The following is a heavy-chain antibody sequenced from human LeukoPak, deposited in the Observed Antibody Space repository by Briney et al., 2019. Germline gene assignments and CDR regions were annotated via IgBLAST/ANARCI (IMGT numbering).Heavy chain of an antibody. Sequence: GASVKVSCKASGYSFSTYGIIWVRQAPGQGIEWMGWMSAYNRNIKYAQNFQGRVTTTTDTSTNTAYMELRSLGSDDTAVYFCARELNKDFDYWGQGTLVTVSS. CDR2: MSAYNRNI. V-gene: IGHV1-18*01. J-gene: IGHJ4*02. D-gene: IGHD1/OR15-1a*01. CDR1: GYSFSTYG. CDR3: ARELNKDFDY.